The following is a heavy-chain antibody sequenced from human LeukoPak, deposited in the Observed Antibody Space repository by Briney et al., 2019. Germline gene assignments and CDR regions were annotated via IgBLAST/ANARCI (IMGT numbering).Heavy chain of an antibody. J-gene: IGHJ4*02. D-gene: IGHD5-12*01. CDR1: GYSINNYY. Sequence: KSSETLSLTCTVSGYSINNYYWTWIRQPPGRGLEWIGYIYTSGSTNYNPSLNPSLKSRVSISVDTSKNQFSLKLSSVTAADTAVYYCAKIGGGYGYLRHFDYWGQGTLVTVSS. V-gene: IGHV4-4*09. CDR3: AKIGGGYGYLRHFDY. CDR2: IYTSGST.